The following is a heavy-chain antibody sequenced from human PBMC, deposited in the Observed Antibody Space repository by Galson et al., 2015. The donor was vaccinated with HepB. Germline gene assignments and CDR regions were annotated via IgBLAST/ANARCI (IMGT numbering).Heavy chain of an antibody. Sequence: SLRLSCAASGFTFSAYSMNWVRQAPGKGLEWVSYISSSSSTIYYADSVKGRFTISRDNAKNSLYLQMNSLRAEDTALYYCARDAGYRSGWNPNWFGPWGQGTLVTVSS. CDR3: ARDAGYRSGWNPNWFGP. CDR2: ISSSSSTI. V-gene: IGHV3-48*04. D-gene: IGHD6-19*01. J-gene: IGHJ5*02. CDR1: GFTFSAYS.